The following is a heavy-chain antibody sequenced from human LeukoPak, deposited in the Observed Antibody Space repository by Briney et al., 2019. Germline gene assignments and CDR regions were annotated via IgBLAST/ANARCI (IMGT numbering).Heavy chain of an antibody. D-gene: IGHD2-2*01. CDR3: AREGVPAASYFDY. J-gene: IGHJ4*02. Sequence: SETLSLTCTVSGGPISSGDYYWSWIRQPPGKGLEWIGYIYYSGSTYYNPSLKSRVTISVDTSKNQFSLKLSSVTAADTAVYYCAREGVPAASYFDYWGQGTLVTVSS. CDR1: GGPISSGDYY. CDR2: IYYSGST. V-gene: IGHV4-30-4*01.